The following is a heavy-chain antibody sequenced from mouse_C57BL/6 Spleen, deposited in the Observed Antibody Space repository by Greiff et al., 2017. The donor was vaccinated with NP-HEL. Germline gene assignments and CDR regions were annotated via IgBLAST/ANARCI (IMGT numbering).Heavy chain of an antibody. J-gene: IGHJ4*01. CDR3: ARGDYYGSPYAMDY. CDR1: GYAFTNYL. CDR2: INPGSGGT. V-gene: IGHV1-54*01. Sequence: VKLQQSGAELVRPGTSVKVSCKASGYAFTNYLIEWVKQRPGQGLEWIGVINPGSGGTNYNEKFKGKATLTADKSSSTAYMQLSSLTSEDSAVYFCARGDYYGSPYAMDYWGQGTSVTVSS. D-gene: IGHD1-1*01.